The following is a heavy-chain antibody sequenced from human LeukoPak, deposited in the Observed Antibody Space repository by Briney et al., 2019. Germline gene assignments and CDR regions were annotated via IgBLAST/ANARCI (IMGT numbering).Heavy chain of an antibody. J-gene: IGHJ6*02. CDR3: ASPRRPKRHYYGSGSYYNASRYYYYGMDV. Sequence: SETLSLTCAVYGGSCSGYYWSWIRQPPGKGLEWIGEINHSGSTNYKPSLKSRVTISVDTSKNQFSLKLSSVTAADTAVYYCASPRRPKRHYYGSGSYYNASRYYYYGMDVWGQGTTVTVSS. D-gene: IGHD3-10*01. CDR2: INHSGST. V-gene: IGHV4-34*01. CDR1: GGSCSGYY.